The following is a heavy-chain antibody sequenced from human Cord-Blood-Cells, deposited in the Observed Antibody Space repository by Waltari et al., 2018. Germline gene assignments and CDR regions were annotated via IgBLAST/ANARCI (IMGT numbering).Heavy chain of an antibody. V-gene: IGHV7-4-1*01. CDR1: GYTFTSYA. J-gene: IGHJ6*02. D-gene: IGHD3-3*01. Sequence: QVQLVQSGSELKKPGASVKVSCKASGYTFTSYAMNWLRQAPGQALEWLGWINTNTGNPTYAQGFTGRFVFSLDTSVSTAYLQICSLKAEDTAVYYCARGSRLRFLEWPNWGYYYYGMDVWGQGTTVTVSS. CDR2: INTNTGNP. CDR3: ARGSRLRFLEWPNWGYYYYGMDV.